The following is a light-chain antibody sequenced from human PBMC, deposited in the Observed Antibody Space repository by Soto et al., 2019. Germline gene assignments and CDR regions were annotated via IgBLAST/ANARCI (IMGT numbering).Light chain of an antibody. V-gene: IGKV3-20*01. CDR1: QSVSRNY. CDR3: QQYGSSGT. CDR2: GAS. J-gene: IGKJ1*01. Sequence: IVLTQSPGTLSLSAGERATLSCRASQSVSRNYLAWYQQKPGQARRLLIYGASNRATGIPDRFSGIGSGTDFTLTISRMAPEDFAVYYCQQYGSSGTFGQGTKVDIK.